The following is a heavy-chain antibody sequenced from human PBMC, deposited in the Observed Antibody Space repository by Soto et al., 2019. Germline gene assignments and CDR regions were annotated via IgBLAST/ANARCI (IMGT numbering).Heavy chain of an antibody. J-gene: IGHJ6*02. D-gene: IGHD3-10*01. Sequence: WASVKVSCKASGYTFTSYAMHWVRQAPGQRLEWMGWINAGNGNTKYSQKFQGRVTITRDTSASTAYMELSSLRSEDTAVYYCAREHYYGSGSYSSYYYCCMDVWGQGTTVTVSS. CDR1: GYTFTSYA. V-gene: IGHV1-3*01. CDR2: INAGNGNT. CDR3: AREHYYGSGSYSSYYYCCMDV.